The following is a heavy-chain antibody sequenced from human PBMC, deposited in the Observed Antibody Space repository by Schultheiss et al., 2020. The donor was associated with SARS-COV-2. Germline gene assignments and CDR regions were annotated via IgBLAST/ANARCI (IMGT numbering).Heavy chain of an antibody. D-gene: IGHD3-22*01. Sequence: GESLKISCAASGFTFSSYTMNWVRQAPGKGLEWVGRIKSKTDGGTTDYAAPVKGRFTISRDDSKNTLYLQMNSLRAEDTAVYYCARGDYYDSSGYYFYYGMDVWGQGTTVTVSS. J-gene: IGHJ6*02. CDR3: ARGDYYDSSGYYFYYGMDV. CDR1: GFTFSSYT. CDR2: IKSKTDGGTT. V-gene: IGHV3-15*01.